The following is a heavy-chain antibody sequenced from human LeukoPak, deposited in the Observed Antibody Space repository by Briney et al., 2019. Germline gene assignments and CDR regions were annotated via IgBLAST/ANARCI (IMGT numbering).Heavy chain of an antibody. CDR1: GFTFSSYS. J-gene: IGHJ4*02. Sequence: GGSLRLSCAASGFTFSSYSMNWVRQAPGKGLEWVSSISSSSSYIYYADSVKGRFTISRDNAKNSLYLQMNSLRAEDTAVYYCARVGSGSYPFDYWGQGTLVTVSS. CDR2: ISSSSSYI. D-gene: IGHD3-10*01. CDR3: ARVGSGSYPFDY. V-gene: IGHV3-21*01.